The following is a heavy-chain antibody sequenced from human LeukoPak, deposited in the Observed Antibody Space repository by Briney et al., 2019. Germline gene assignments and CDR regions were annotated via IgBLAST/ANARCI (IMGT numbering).Heavy chain of an antibody. D-gene: IGHD3-22*01. CDR2: ISYDGSNK. CDR1: GFTFSSYA. CDR3: ARDITYYDSSGYRYNWFDP. Sequence: GRSLRLSCAASGFTFSSYAMPWVRQAPGKGLEWVAVISYDGSNKYYADSVKGRFTISRDNSKNTLYLQMNSLRAEDTAVYYCARDITYYDSSGYRYNWFDPWGQGTLVTVSS. V-gene: IGHV3-30-3*01. J-gene: IGHJ5*02.